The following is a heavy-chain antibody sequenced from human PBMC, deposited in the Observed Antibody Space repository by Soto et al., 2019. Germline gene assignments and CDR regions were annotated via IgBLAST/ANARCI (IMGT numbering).Heavy chain of an antibody. J-gene: IGHJ5*02. CDR1: GFTFSSYA. V-gene: IGHV3-23*01. CDR3: AKDTPYSPNWFGP. D-gene: IGHD6-13*01. Sequence: GGSLRLSCAASGFTFSSYAMSWVRQAPGKGLEWVSAISGSGGSTYYADSVKGRFTISRDNSKNTLYRQMNSLRAEATDVCYSAKDTPYSPNWFGPWGQGSLFTVSS. CDR2: ISGSGGST.